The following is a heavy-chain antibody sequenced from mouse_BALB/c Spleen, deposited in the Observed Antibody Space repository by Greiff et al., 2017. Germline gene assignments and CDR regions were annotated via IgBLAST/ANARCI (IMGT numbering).Heavy chain of an antibody. Sequence: VNVVESGAELVRPGTSVKISCKASGYTFTNYWLGWVKQRPGHGLEWIGDIYPGGGYTNYNEKFKGKATLTADTSSSTAYMQLSSLTSEDSAVYFCARGGNYAMDYWGQGTSVTVSS. J-gene: IGHJ4*01. CDR3: ARGGNYAMDY. D-gene: IGHD1-1*02. CDR2: IYPGGGYT. CDR1: GYTFTNYW. V-gene: IGHV1-63*02.